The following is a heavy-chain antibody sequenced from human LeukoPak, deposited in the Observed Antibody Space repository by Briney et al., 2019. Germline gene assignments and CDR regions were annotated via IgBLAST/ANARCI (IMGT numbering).Heavy chain of an antibody. CDR2: INHSGST. V-gene: IGHV4-34*01. CDR3: ARGYSSSWYYYYYYYMDD. D-gene: IGHD6-13*01. CDR1: GGSFSGYY. J-gene: IGHJ6*03. Sequence: SETLSLTCAVYGGSFSGYYWSWIRQPPGKGLEWIGEINHSGSTNYNPSLKSRVTISVDTSKNQFSLKLSSVTAADTAVYYCARGYSSSWYYYYYYYMDDWGKGTTVTISS.